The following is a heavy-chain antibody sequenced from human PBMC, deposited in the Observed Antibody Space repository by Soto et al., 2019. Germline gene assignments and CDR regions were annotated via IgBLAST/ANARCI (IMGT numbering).Heavy chain of an antibody. J-gene: IGHJ4*02. CDR2: ISGSGSTI. Sequence: FLRLSCAASGFTFSSYAVSWVRQAPGKGPEWISSISGSGSTIYYADSVKGRFTISRDNSKNTLYLQMSSLRAEDAAVYYCAKVFYYYDSSGYYYFDYWCKGTLVTVSS. CDR3: AKVFYYYDSSGYYYFDY. CDR1: GFTFSSYA. D-gene: IGHD3-22*01. V-gene: IGHV3-23*01.